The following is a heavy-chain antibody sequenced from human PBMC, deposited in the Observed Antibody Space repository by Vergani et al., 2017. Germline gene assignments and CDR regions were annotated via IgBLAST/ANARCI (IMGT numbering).Heavy chain of an antibody. CDR2: ISWNSGSI. V-gene: IGHV3-9*01. D-gene: IGHD2-15*01. CDR1: GFTFDDYA. Sequence: EVQLVESGGGLVQPGRSLRLSCAASGFTFDDYAMHWVRQAPGKGLEWVSGISWNSGSIGYADSVKGRFTISRDNAKNSLYLQMNSLRAEDTAVYYCAREGVVVVAAIDYWGQGTLVTVSS. CDR3: AREGVVVVAAIDY. J-gene: IGHJ4*02.